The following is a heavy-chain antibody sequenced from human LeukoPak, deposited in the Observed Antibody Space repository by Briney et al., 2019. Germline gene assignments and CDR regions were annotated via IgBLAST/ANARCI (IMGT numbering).Heavy chain of an antibody. CDR1: GFTFDDYG. CDR3: ARDTWAYYMDV. D-gene: IGHD2/OR15-2a*01. CDR2: INWNGGST. V-gene: IGHV3-20*04. J-gene: IGHJ6*03. Sequence: PGGSLRLSCAASGFTFDDYGMSWVRQAPGKRLEWVSGINWNGGSTGYADSVKGRFTISRDNSKNTLYLQMNSLRVEDTAVYYCARDTWAYYMDVWGKGTTVTISS.